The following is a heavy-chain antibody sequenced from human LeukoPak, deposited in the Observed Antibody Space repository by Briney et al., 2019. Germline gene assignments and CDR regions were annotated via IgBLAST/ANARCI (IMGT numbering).Heavy chain of an antibody. CDR3: ARHLSPGYYYDSRGYDAFDI. CDR2: IYYSGST. CDR1: GGSISSYY. V-gene: IGHV4-59*08. J-gene: IGHJ3*02. Sequence: SETLSLTCTVSGGSISSYYWSWIRQPPGKGLEWIGYIYYSGSTNYNPSLKSRVTISVDTSKNQFSLKLSSVTAADTAVYYCARHLSPGYYYDSRGYDAFDIWGQGTMVTVSS. D-gene: IGHD3-22*01.